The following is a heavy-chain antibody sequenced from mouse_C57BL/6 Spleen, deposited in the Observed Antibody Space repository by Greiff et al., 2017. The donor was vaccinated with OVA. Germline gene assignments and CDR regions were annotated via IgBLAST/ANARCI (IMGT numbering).Heavy chain of an antibody. V-gene: IGHV3-6*01. Sequence: EVQLQESGPGLVKPSQSLSLTCSVTGYSITSGYSWNWIRQFPGNKLEWMGYISYDCSNNYNPSLKNRISITRDTSKNQFFLKLNAVTTEDTATYDCAREGRGGQAWFAYWGQGTLVTVSA. CDR2: ISYDCSN. J-gene: IGHJ3*01. CDR3: AREGRGGQAWFAY. D-gene: IGHD3-3*01. CDR1: GYSITSGYS.